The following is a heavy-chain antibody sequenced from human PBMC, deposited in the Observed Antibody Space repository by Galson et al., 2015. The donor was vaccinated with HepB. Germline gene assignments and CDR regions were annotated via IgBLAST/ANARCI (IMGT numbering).Heavy chain of an antibody. CDR1: GNTFATYG. V-gene: IGHV1-18*04. Sequence: SVKVSCKASGNTFATYGFSWVRQAPGQGLEWMGWISVYNGKTNYAQEFQGRVTMTTDTSTSTAYMELRSLRSDDTAVYYCARDLWEYRGSTGCPFGMDVWGQGTTVTVSS. CDR3: ARDLWEYRGSTGCPFGMDV. D-gene: IGHD2-2*01. CDR2: ISVYNGKT. J-gene: IGHJ6*02.